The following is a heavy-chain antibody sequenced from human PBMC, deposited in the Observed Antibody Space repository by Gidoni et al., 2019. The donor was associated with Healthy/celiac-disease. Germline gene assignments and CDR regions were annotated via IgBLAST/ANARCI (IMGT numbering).Heavy chain of an antibody. CDR3: AKDTLAAGAKAPYYYGMDV. V-gene: IGHV3-23*04. CDR2: ISGSGGST. CDR1: GFTFRSYA. D-gene: IGHD6-13*01. Sequence: EVQLVESGGGLVQPGGSLRLSCAASGFTFRSYAMSWVRQAPGKGLEWVSAISGSGGSTYYADSVKGRFTISRDNSKNTLYLQMNSLRAEDTAVYYCAKDTLAAGAKAPYYYGMDVWGQGTTVTVSS. J-gene: IGHJ6*02.